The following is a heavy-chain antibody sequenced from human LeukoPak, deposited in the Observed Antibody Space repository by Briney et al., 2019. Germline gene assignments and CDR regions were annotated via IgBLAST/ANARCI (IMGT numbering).Heavy chain of an antibody. J-gene: IGHJ4*02. D-gene: IGHD2-15*01. Sequence: SETLSLTCTVSGGSISSSSYYWGWIRQPPGKGLEWIGSIYYSGSTYYNPSLKSRVTISVDTSKNQFSLKLSSVTAADTAVYYCARQGVGVVQFDYWGQGTLVTVSS. CDR3: ARQGVGVVQFDY. CDR1: GGSISSSSYY. V-gene: IGHV4-39*01. CDR2: IYYSGST.